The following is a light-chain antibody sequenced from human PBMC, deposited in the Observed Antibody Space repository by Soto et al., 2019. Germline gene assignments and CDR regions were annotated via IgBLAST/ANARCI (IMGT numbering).Light chain of an antibody. CDR2: VNS. Sequence: QSVLTQPPSVSGAPGQRVTISCTGSSSNIGAGYDVHWYQQLPGTAPKLLIYVNSNRPSGVPDRFSGSKSGTSASLAITGLQAEDEADYYCQSYDSSLSENYVFGTGTKLTVL. CDR3: QSYDSSLSENYV. CDR1: SSNIGAGYD. V-gene: IGLV1-40*01. J-gene: IGLJ1*01.